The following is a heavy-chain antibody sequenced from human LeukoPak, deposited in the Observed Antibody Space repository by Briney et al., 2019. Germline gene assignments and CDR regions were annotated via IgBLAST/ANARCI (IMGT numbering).Heavy chain of an antibody. CDR1: GGSISSSSYY. D-gene: IGHD3-3*01. CDR3: AREGRAVYDFWSGYRQNNWFDP. Sequence: SETLSLTCTVSGGSISSSSYYWGWIRQPPGKGLEWIGSIYYSGSTYYNLSLKSRVTISVDTSKNQFSLKLSSVTAADTAVYYCAREGRAVYDFWSGYRQNNWFDPWGQGTLVTVSS. J-gene: IGHJ5*02. CDR2: IYYSGST. V-gene: IGHV4-39*07.